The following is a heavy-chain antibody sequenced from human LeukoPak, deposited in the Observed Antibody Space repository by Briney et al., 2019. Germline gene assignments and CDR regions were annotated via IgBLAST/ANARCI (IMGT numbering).Heavy chain of an antibody. CDR2: SSNSGGST. D-gene: IGHD5-24*01. J-gene: IGHJ6*02. CDR1: GFTFISYA. Sequence: PGGSLRLSRAASGFTFISYAITWVRQAPRGGLEWVSASSNSGGSTYYADSVKGRFTISRDNSKNTLYLQMNSLRAEDTAVYYCAKVLQYYYYGMDVWGQGTTVTVSS. CDR3: AKVLQYYYYGMDV. V-gene: IGHV3-23*01.